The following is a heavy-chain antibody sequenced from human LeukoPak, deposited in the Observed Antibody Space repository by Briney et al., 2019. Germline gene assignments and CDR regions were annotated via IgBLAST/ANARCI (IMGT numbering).Heavy chain of an antibody. CDR1: GLTFSNYA. D-gene: IGHD1-26*01. CDR3: ARDQLVGVRDYMDV. J-gene: IGHJ6*03. CDR2: ISSSSSYI. V-gene: IGHV3-21*01. Sequence: GGSLRLSCAASGLTFSNYAMNWVRQAPGKGLDWVSSISSSSSYIYYADSVKGRFTISRDNAKNSLYLQMNSLRAEDTAVYYCARDQLVGVRDYMDVWGKGTTVTVSS.